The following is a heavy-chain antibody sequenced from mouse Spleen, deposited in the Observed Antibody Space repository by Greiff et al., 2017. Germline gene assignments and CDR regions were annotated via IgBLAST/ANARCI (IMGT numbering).Heavy chain of an antibody. Sequence: EVKLQQSGPVLVKPGASVKMSCKASGYTFTDYYMNWVKQSHGKSLEWIGVINPYNGGTSYNQKFKGKATLTVDKSSSTAYMELNSLTSEDSAVYYCASGSSYEGFDYWGQGTTLTVSS. CDR1: GYTFTDYY. D-gene: IGHD1-1*01. V-gene: IGHV1-19*01. CDR2: INPYNGGT. CDR3: ASGSSYEGFDY. J-gene: IGHJ2*01.